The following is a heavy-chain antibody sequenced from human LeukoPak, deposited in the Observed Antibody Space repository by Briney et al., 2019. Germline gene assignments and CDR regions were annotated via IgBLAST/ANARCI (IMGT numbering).Heavy chain of an antibody. D-gene: IGHD4-17*01. CDR2: INYSGSA. V-gene: IGHV4-59*08. J-gene: IGHJ4*02. Sequence: PSETLSLTCNVSGGAISNYYWSWIRQPPGKGLEWIGYINYSGSAFYSPSVKSRVTISVDTSKNQFSLKLNSVTAADTAVYYCARAYYGDFFDYWGQGTLVTVSS. CDR1: GGAISNYY. CDR3: ARAYYGDFFDY.